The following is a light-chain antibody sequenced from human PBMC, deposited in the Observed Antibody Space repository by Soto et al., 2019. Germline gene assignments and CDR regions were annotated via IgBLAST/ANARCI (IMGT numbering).Light chain of an antibody. Sequence: EKVMTQSPATLSMSPGERATLSCRASQNINTYLAWYQQKPGQAPRLLIYGASTRATGIPARFSGSGSGTEFTLTISSPQSEDFAVYYCQQYTNWPSWTFGQGTKVEFK. CDR2: GAS. CDR1: QNINTY. J-gene: IGKJ1*01. CDR3: QQYTNWPSWT. V-gene: IGKV3-15*01.